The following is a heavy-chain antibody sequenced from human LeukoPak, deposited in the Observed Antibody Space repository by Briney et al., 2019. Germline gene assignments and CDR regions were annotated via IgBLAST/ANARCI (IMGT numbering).Heavy chain of an antibody. CDR1: GGSFSGYY. D-gene: IGHD5-24*01. Sequence: SETLSLTCAVYGGSFSGYYWSWIRQPPGKGLEWIGEINHSGSTNYNPSLKSRVTISVDTSKNQFSLKLSSVTAEDTAVYYCARGERWLQSNPFDYWGQGTLVTVSS. J-gene: IGHJ4*02. CDR2: INHSGST. CDR3: ARGERWLQSNPFDY. V-gene: IGHV4-34*01.